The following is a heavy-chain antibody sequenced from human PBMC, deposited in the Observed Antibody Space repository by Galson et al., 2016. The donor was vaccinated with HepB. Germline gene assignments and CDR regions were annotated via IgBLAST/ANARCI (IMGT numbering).Heavy chain of an antibody. CDR3: TRLGGGYCSNGVCYTDYYYYYGLDV. V-gene: IGHV3-73*01. J-gene: IGHJ6*02. Sequence: SLRLSCAASGFTFSGSAIHWVRQASGNGLEWVGRVRTKANSYATTYAASVKGRFTISRDASRNTAYLQMNSLKTEDTAVYYCTRLGGGYCSNGVCYTDYYYYYGLDVWGQGTTVTVSS. D-gene: IGHD2-8*01. CDR1: GFTFSGSA. CDR2: VRTKANSYAT.